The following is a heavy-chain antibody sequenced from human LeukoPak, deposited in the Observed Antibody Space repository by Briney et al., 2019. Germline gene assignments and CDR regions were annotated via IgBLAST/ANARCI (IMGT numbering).Heavy chain of an antibody. CDR1: GFTFSSYG. J-gene: IGHJ6*03. D-gene: IGHD6-19*01. CDR2: IRYDGSNK. Sequence: GGSLRLSCAASGFTFSSYGMHWVRQAPGKGLEWVAFIRYDGSNKYYADSVKGRFTISRDNSKNTLYLQMNSLRAEDTAVYYCAIWQWLVRGEQTYYMDVWGKGTTVTVSS. CDR3: AIWQWLVRGEQTYYMDV. V-gene: IGHV3-30*02.